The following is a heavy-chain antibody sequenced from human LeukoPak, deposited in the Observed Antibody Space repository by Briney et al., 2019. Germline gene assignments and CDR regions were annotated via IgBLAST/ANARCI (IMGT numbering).Heavy chain of an antibody. CDR3: ARDALWFGELGYFDY. Sequence: PSETLSLTCAVYGGSFSSYYWGWIRQPPGKGLEWIGEINHSGGTNYNPSLKSRVTISVDRSKNQFSLKLSSVTAADTAVYYCARDALWFGELGYFDYWGQGTLVTVSS. V-gene: IGHV4-34*01. D-gene: IGHD3-10*01. CDR1: GGSFSSYY. J-gene: IGHJ4*02. CDR2: INHSGGT.